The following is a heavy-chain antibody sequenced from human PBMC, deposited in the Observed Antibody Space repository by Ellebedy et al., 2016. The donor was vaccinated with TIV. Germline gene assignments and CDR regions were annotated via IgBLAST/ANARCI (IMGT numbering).Heavy chain of an antibody. D-gene: IGHD4-17*01. CDR2: ISGSAGST. V-gene: IGHV3-23*01. J-gene: IGHJ3*01. CDR1: GFTFSSYA. CDR3: AREDGDYPVDAFDV. Sequence: GGSLRLXXAASGFTFSSYAMRWVRQAPGKGLEWVSGISGSAGSTYYADSVKGRFTISRDNSKNTLHLHMDNLRTEDTAVYYCAREDGDYPVDAFDVWGQGTMVTVSS.